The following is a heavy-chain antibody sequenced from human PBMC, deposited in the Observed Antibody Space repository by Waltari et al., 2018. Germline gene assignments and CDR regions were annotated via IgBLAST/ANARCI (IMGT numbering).Heavy chain of an antibody. CDR2: MSRTVAA. CDR3: ARGGAYGSGTYFLDY. J-gene: IGHJ4*02. V-gene: IGHV4-31*02. Sequence: WDREDPGRGLELIGYMSRTVAAYYSPSLRSRGTISLDTAKNHVSLGLTSVTASDTAVYYCARGGAYGSGTYFLDYWGQGTPVTVSS. D-gene: IGHD3-10*01.